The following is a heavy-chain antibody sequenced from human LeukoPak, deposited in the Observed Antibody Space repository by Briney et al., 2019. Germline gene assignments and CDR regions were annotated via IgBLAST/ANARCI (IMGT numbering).Heavy chain of an antibody. CDR3: ARGFPIAAAGNWFDP. Sequence: SETLSLTCAVYGGSFSGYYWSWIRQPPGKGLEWIGEINRSGSTNYNPSLKSRVTISVDTSKNQFSLKLSSVTAADTAVYYCARGFPIAAAGNWFDPWGQGTLVTVSS. D-gene: IGHD6-13*01. CDR2: INRSGST. V-gene: IGHV4-34*01. J-gene: IGHJ5*02. CDR1: GGSFSGYY.